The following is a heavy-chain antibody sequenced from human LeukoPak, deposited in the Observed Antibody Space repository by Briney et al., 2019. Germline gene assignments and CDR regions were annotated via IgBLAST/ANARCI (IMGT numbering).Heavy chain of an antibody. CDR3: ARSYYYGGSTYYIDY. CDR2: TRNKANSYST. V-gene: IGHV3-72*01. D-gene: IGHD3-10*01. J-gene: IGHJ4*02. Sequence: GGSLRLSCAASGFTSSDHYFDWVRQAPGKGLEWVGRTRNKANSYSTDYAASVKGRFIISRDASKNSLYLQMNTLKTEDTAVYYCARSYYYGGSTYYIDYWGQGTLVTVFS. CDR1: GFTSSDHY.